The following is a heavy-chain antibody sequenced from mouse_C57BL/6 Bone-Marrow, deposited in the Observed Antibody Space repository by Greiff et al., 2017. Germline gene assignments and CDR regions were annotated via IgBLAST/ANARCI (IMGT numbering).Heavy chain of an antibody. CDR1: GFNIKDDY. J-gene: IGHJ2*01. V-gene: IGHV14-4*01. D-gene: IGHD2-3*01. CDR3: SSFDGNYFDF. Sequence: DVKLVESGAELVRPGASVKLSCTASGFNIKDDYIHWVKQRPEQGLEWIGWIDPEIGDTEYASKFQGKATIRSDTASNTAYLQLSSLTSEDTAVYYCSSFDGNYFDFWGQGTPLTVAS. CDR2: IDPEIGDT.